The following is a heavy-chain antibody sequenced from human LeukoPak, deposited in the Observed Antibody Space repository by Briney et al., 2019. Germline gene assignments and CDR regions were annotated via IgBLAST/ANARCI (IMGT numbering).Heavy chain of an antibody. CDR2: IKQDGSEK. Sequence: QPGGSLRLSCAASGFTFSTYWMSWVRQAPGTGLEWVANIKQDGSEKNYVDSVKGRFIISRDNVENSLYLQMNSLRVEDTAVYYCVRDRDSYGRRADHWGQGTLVTVAS. D-gene: IGHD5-18*01. CDR3: VRDRDSYGRRADH. V-gene: IGHV3-7*01. CDR1: GFTFSTYW. J-gene: IGHJ4*02.